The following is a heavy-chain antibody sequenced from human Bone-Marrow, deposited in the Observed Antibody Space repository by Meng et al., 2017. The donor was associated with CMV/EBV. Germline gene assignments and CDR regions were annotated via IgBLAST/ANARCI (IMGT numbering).Heavy chain of an antibody. Sequence: SESLSLTCTVSGGSISSYYWSWIRQPPGKGLEWIGYIYYSGSTNYNPSLESRVTITVDTSKNQFPLKLSSVTAADTAVYYCAREVGYCSSTSCYIAGMDVWGQGTTVTVSS. CDR2: IYYSGST. CDR3: AREVGYCSSTSCYIAGMDV. CDR1: GGSISSYY. J-gene: IGHJ6*02. D-gene: IGHD2-2*02. V-gene: IGHV4-59*01.